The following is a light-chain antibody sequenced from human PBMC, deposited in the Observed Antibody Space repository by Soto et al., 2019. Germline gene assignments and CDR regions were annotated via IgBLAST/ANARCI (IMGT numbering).Light chain of an antibody. V-gene: IGLV2-23*02. CDR3: CSYAGSKV. J-gene: IGLJ1*01. CDR1: SSDVGSYNL. Sequence: QSVLTQPASVSGSPGQSITISCTGTSSDVGSYNLVSWYQQHPGKAPKLMIYEVSKRPSGVSNRFSGSKSGNTASLTISGLQAEDEADYYCCSYAGSKVFGTGTKGTVL. CDR2: EVS.